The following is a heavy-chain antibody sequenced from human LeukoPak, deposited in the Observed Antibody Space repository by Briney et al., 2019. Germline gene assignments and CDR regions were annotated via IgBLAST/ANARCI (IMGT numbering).Heavy chain of an antibody. D-gene: IGHD2-2*01. CDR3: ARAAPQHDY. CDR2: IDAGNGRT. Sequence: ASVKVSCKASGYDFTKYAVQWVRQAPGQRLEWMGWIDAGNGRTKYSQDFQGRVTITRDTSASIAYMELRSLRSDDTAVYYCARAAPQHDYWGQGTLVTVSS. J-gene: IGHJ4*02. CDR1: GYDFTKYA. V-gene: IGHV1-3*01.